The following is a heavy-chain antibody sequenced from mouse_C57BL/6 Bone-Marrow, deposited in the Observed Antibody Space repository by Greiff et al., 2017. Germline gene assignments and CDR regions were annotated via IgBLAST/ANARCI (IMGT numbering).Heavy chain of an antibody. Sequence: EVKVEESGGGLVQPGGSMKLSCVASGFTFSNYWMNWVRQSPEKGLEWVAQIRLKSDNYATHYAESVKGRFTISRDDSKSSVYLQMNNLRAEDTGIYCCTGGVYSNYVGYFDYWGQGTTLTVSS. V-gene: IGHV6-3*01. CDR2: IRLKSDNYAT. J-gene: IGHJ2*01. CDR3: TGGVYSNYVGYFDY. CDR1: GFTFSNYW. D-gene: IGHD2-5*01.